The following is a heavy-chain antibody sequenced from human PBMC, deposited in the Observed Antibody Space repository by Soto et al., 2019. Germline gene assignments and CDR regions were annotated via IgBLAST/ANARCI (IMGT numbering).Heavy chain of an antibody. J-gene: IGHJ6*02. CDR1: GFTFSSYT. CDR3: ARDDSSGYYGMDV. Sequence: PGGSLRLSCAASGFTFSSYTMHWVRQTPGKGLERVAVISYDGSDKYYADSVKGRFTISRENAKNSLYLQMNSLRAGDTAVYYCARDDSSGYYGMDVWGQGTTVTVSS. CDR2: ISYDGSDK. D-gene: IGHD3-22*01. V-gene: IGHV3-30*14.